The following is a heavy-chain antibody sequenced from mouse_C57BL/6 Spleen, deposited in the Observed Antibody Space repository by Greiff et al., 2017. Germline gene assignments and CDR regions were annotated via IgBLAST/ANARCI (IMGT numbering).Heavy chain of an antibody. V-gene: IGHV3-6*01. CDR3: ASYYYGSRGAWFAY. CDR1: GYSITSGHY. Sequence: EVQLVESGPGLVKPSQSLSLTCSVTGYSITSGHYWNWIRQFPGNKLEWMGYISYDGSNNCNPSLKNRISITRDTSKNQFFLKLNSVTTEDTATYYCASYYYGSRGAWFAYWGQGTLVTVSA. J-gene: IGHJ3*01. D-gene: IGHD1-1*01. CDR2: ISYDGSN.